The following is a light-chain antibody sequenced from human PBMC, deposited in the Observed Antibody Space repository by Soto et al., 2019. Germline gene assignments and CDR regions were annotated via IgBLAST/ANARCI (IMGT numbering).Light chain of an antibody. V-gene: IGKV3-11*01. J-gene: IGKJ4*01. CDR3: QQRRSWPLT. CDR2: DAS. CDR1: QSVSSY. Sequence: EIVLTQSPATLSLSPGERATLSCRASQSVSSYLAWYQQKPGQAPRLLIYDASNRATGIPARFSGSESGTDFTLTIGSLEPEDFAVYYCQQRRSWPLTFGGGTKVEFK.